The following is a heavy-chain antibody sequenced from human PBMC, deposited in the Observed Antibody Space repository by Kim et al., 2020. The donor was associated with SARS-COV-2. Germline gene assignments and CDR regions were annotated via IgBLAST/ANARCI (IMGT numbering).Heavy chain of an antibody. J-gene: IGHJ4*02. V-gene: IGHV3-48*02. CDR3: ARENYYGGSTYSLDY. D-gene: IGHD3-10*01. Sequence: AEAVKGRFTVSRDKGENSVYLQMNSLRDEDTAVYYCARENYYGGSTYSLDYWGQGALVTVSS.